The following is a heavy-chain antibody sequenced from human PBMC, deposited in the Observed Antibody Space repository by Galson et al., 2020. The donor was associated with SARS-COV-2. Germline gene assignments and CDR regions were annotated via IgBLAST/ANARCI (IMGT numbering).Heavy chain of an antibody. CDR3: AREVEEVGCVGYYYYGMDV. CDR1: GFTFSFYG. V-gene: IGHV3-33*01. CDR2: IWYDGSKK. D-gene: IGHD2-8*02. Sequence: TGGSLRLSCAASGFTFSFYGMHWVRQAPGKGLEWVALIWYDGSKKYYADSVKGRFTVSRDNAKNTLFLQMNSLRAEDTAVYYCAREVEEVGCVGYYYYGMDVWGQGTTVTVSS. J-gene: IGHJ6*02.